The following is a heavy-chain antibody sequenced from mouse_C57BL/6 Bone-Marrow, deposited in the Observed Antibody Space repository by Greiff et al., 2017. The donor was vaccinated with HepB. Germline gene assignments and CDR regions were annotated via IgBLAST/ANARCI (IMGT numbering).Heavy chain of an antibody. CDR3: ARKNWDPAWFAY. V-gene: IGHV1-26*01. Sequence: VQLKQSGPELVKPGASVKISCKASGYTFTDYYMNWVKQSHGKSLEWIGDINPNNGGTSYNQKFKGKATLTVDKSSSTAYMELRSLTSEDSAVYYCARKNWDPAWFAYWGQGTLVTVSA. CDR1: GYTFTDYY. D-gene: IGHD4-1*01. CDR2: INPNNGGT. J-gene: IGHJ3*01.